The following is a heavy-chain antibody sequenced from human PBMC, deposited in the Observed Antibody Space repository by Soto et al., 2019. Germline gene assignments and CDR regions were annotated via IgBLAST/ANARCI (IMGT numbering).Heavy chain of an antibody. D-gene: IGHD2-21*02. J-gene: IGHJ6*03. Sequence: GGSLRLSCAASGFTFSSYGMHWVRQAPGKGLEWVAVISFDGSNKYYADSVKGRFTISRDNSKNTLYLQMNSLRAEDTAVYYCAKVGGDWNYRYMDVWGKGTTVTVSS. CDR1: GFTFSSYG. CDR3: AKVGGDWNYRYMDV. V-gene: IGHV3-30*18. CDR2: ISFDGSNK.